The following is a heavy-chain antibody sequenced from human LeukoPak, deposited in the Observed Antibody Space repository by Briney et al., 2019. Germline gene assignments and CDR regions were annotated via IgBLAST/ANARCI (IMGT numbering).Heavy chain of an antibody. V-gene: IGHV1-18*01. CDR2: NNAYNDNT. CDR1: GYTFNSAG. CDR3: ARTTNSYYYYYYIDV. J-gene: IGHJ6*03. D-gene: IGHD1-26*01. Sequence: GASVKVSCKASGYTFNSAGISWVRQAPGQGLEWMGWNNAYNDNTKYAEKLQGRVTMTTDTSTSTAYMELRSLRTDDTAVYYCARTTNSYYYYYYIDVWGKGTTVTVSS.